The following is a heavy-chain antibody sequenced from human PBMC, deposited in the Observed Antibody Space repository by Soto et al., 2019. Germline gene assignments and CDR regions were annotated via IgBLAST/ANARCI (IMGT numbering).Heavy chain of an antibody. Sequence: ASVKVSCKASGYTFTGYYMHWVRQAPGQGLEWMGWINPNSGGTNYAQKFQGWVTMTRDTSISTAYMELSRLGSDDTAVYYCARDGLKKGAPLTDIVVVPAVRGKYSSSWYVGYMDVWGKGTTVTVSS. CDR1: GYTFTGYY. D-gene: IGHD2-2*01. CDR2: INPNSGGT. V-gene: IGHV1-2*04. J-gene: IGHJ6*03. CDR3: ARDGLKKGAPLTDIVVVPAVRGKYSSSWYVGYMDV.